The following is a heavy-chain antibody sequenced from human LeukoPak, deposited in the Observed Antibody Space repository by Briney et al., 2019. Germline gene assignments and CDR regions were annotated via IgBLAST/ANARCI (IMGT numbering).Heavy chain of an antibody. J-gene: IGHJ4*02. Sequence: GESLKISCKSSGYSFTSYWIGWVRQMPGKGLEWMGIIYPVDSDTRYSPSFQGQVTISADKSISTAYLQWSSLKASDTAMYYCARRRYYGSGSYAPFDYWGQGTLVTVSS. D-gene: IGHD3-10*01. V-gene: IGHV5-51*01. CDR2: IYPVDSDT. CDR3: ARRRYYGSGSYAPFDY. CDR1: GYSFTSYW.